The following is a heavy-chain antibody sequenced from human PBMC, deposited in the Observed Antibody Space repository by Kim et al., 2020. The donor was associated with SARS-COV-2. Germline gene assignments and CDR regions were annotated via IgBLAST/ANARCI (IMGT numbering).Heavy chain of an antibody. V-gene: IGHV3-66*02. D-gene: IGHD6-19*01. CDR2: IYSGGTT. CDR1: GFTVSSNY. Sequence: GGSLRLSCAASGFTVSSNYMSWVRQAPGKWLEWVSIIYSGGTTYYADSVKGRFTISRDNSKNTVYLQMKSLRAEDTAVYYCARFRSGIDYWGQGTLVTVSS. J-gene: IGHJ4*02. CDR3: ARFRSGIDY.